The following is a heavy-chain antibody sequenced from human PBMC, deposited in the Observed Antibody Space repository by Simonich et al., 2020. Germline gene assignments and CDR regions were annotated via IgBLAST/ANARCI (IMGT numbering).Heavy chain of an antibody. Sequence: QVQLVQSGAEVKKPGSSVKVSCKASGYTFTGYYMHWVRQAPGQGLEGMGWINPNSGGTNYAQKFQGRVTMTRDTSISTAYMELSRLRSDDTAVYYCARELGGARQNAFDIWGQGTMVTVSS. J-gene: IGHJ3*02. D-gene: IGHD1-26*01. CDR2: INPNSGGT. CDR3: ARELGGARQNAFDI. CDR1: GYTFTGYY. V-gene: IGHV1-2*02.